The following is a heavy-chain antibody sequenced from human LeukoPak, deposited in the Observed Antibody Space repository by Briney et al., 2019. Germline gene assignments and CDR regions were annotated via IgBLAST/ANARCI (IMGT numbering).Heavy chain of an antibody. D-gene: IGHD2-21*02. V-gene: IGHV4-34*01. CDR1: GGSFSGYY. Sequence: XETLSLTCAVYGGSFSGYYWSWIRQPPGKGLEWIGEINHSGSTNYNPSLKSRVTISVDTSKNQFSLKLSSVTAADTAVYYCARGSMAYCGGDCSLDYWGQGTLVTVSS. J-gene: IGHJ4*02. CDR2: INHSGST. CDR3: ARGSMAYCGGDCSLDY.